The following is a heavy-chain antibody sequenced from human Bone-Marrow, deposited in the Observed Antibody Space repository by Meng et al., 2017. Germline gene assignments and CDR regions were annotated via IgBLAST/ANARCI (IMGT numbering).Heavy chain of an antibody. CDR1: GFSLSTSGVG. CDR3: AHRGGGDWFDP. V-gene: IGHV2-5*02. Sequence: ITLKESGSTVAQPIQTLTLTCTFSGFSLSTSGVGVGWIRQPPGKALEWLALIYWDDDKRYSPSLKSRLTITKDTSKNQVVLTMTNMDPVDTATYYCAHRGGGDWFDPWGQGTLVTVSS. CDR2: IYWDDDK. J-gene: IGHJ5*02. D-gene: IGHD1-26*01.